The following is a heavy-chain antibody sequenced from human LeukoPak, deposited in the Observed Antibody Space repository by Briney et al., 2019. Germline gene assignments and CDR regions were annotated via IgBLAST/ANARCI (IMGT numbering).Heavy chain of an antibody. V-gene: IGHV3-30*02. D-gene: IGHD3-10*01. CDR3: AKDRYYGSGSYYSDY. Sequence: PGGSLRLSCAASGFTFSSYGMHWVRQAPGKGLEWVAFIRYDGSNKYYADSVKGRFTISRDNSKNTPYLQMNSLRAEDTAVYYCAKDRYYGSGSYYSDYWGQGTLVTVSS. CDR1: GFTFSSYG. CDR2: IRYDGSNK. J-gene: IGHJ4*02.